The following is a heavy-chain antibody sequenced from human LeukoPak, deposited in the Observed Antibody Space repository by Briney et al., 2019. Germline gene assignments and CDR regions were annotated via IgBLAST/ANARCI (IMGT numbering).Heavy chain of an antibody. CDR1: GGTFSSYA. Sequence: SVKVSCKASGGTFSSYAISWVRQAPGQGLEWMGGIIPIFGTANYAQKFQGRVTITADKSTSTAYMELRSLRSDDTAVYYCARRYYYYYYMDVWGKGTTVTVSS. CDR2: IIPIFGTA. V-gene: IGHV1-69*06. CDR3: ARRYYYYYYMDV. J-gene: IGHJ6*03.